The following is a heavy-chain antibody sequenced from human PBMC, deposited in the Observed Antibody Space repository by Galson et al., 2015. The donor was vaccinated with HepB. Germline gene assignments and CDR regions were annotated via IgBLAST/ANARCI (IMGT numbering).Heavy chain of an antibody. CDR3: ARYYYDSSGYYYYYGMDV. J-gene: IGHJ6*02. CDR1: GYTFTSYG. Sequence: SVKVSCKASGYTFTSYGISWVRQAPGQGLEWMGWISAYNGNTNYAQKPQGRVTMTTDTSTSTAYMELRSLRSDDPAVYYCARYYYDSSGYYYYYGMDVWGQRTMVTVSS. CDR2: ISAYNGNT. D-gene: IGHD3-22*01. V-gene: IGHV1-18*04.